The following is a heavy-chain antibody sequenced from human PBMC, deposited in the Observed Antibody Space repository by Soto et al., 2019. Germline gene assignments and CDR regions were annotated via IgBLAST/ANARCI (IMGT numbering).Heavy chain of an antibody. J-gene: IGHJ4*02. CDR3: ARGNHQNWAFDY. CDR2: INHSGST. D-gene: IGHD7-27*01. V-gene: IGHV4-34*01. Sequence: SELSLTCAVYGGSFSGYYWSWIRQPPGKGLEWIGEINHSGSTNYNPSLKSRVTISVDTSKNQFSLKLSSVTAADTAVYYCARGNHQNWAFDYWGQGTLVTVSS. CDR1: GGSFSGYY.